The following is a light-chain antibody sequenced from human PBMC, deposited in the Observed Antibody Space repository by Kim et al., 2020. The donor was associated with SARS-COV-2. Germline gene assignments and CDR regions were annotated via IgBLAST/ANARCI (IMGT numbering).Light chain of an antibody. CDR2: SNN. CDR3: AAWDDSLNVWV. CDR1: SSNIGSNT. J-gene: IGLJ3*02. V-gene: IGLV1-44*01. Sequence: GQRVTISCSGSSSNIGSNTVNWYQQLPGTAPKLLSYSNNQRPSGVPDRFSGSKSGTSASLAISGLQSEDEADYYCAAWDDSLNVWVFGGGTQLTVL.